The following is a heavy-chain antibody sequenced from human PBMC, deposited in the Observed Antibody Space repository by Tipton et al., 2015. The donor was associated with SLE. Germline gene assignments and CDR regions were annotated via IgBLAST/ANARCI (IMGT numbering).Heavy chain of an antibody. CDR2: INPSGGST. J-gene: IGHJ4*02. D-gene: IGHD1-1*01. Sequence: QSGPEVKKPGASMKVSCKASGYTFTSYYMHWVRQAPGQGLEWMGIINPSGGSTSYAQKFQGRVTMTRDTSTSTVYMELSSLRSEDTAVYYCARDLLQGPFDYWGQGTLVTVSS. CDR1: GYTFTSYY. CDR3: ARDLLQGPFDY. V-gene: IGHV1-46*01.